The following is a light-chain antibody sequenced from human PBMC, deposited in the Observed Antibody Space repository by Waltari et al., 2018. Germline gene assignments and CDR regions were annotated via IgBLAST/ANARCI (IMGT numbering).Light chain of an antibody. CDR1: NVGSKR. CDR2: YDS. CDR3: QVWDSSSDHYV. V-gene: IGLV3-21*04. J-gene: IGLJ1*01. Sequence: SYVLTQPPSVSVAPGTPARITCGGNNVGSKRGPCYQQKPGQAPVLVIYYDSDRPSGLPERFSGSNSGNTATLTISRVEAGDEADYYCQVWDSSSDHYVFGTGTKVTVL.